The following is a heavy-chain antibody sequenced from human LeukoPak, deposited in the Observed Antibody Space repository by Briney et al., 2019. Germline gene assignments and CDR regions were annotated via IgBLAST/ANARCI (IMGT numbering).Heavy chain of an antibody. Sequence: SETLSLTCAVSGYSISSGYYWGWIRQPPGKGLEWIGSIYHSGSTYYNPSLKSRVTISVDTSKNQFSLKLSSVTAADTAVYYCARTYDFWTGYLPYYFDYWGQGTLVTVSS. CDR2: IYHSGST. D-gene: IGHD3-3*01. CDR1: GYSISSGYY. V-gene: IGHV4-38-2*01. J-gene: IGHJ4*02. CDR3: ARTYDFWTGYLPYYFDY.